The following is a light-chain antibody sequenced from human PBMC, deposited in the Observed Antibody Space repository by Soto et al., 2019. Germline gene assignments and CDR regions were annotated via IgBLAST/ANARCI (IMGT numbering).Light chain of an antibody. V-gene: IGKV3-15*01. CDR3: QQYENLPT. CDR2: GAS. J-gene: IGKJ5*01. Sequence: ETVMTQSPATLSVSPGEGATLSCRASQTINNNLAWYQQKPGQAPRLLIYGASRRATGVPARFSGSGSGTEFTLTISSLQSEDFAVYYCQQYENLPTFGQGTRLEIK. CDR1: QTINNN.